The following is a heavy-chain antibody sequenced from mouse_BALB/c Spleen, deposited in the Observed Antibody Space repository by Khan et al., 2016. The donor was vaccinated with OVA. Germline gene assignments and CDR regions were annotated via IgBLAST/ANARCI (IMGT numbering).Heavy chain of an antibody. V-gene: IGHV9-2-1*01. CDR3: VRGRWEEGTWFAY. CDR1: GYTFTDYS. Sequence: QIQLVQSGPELKRPGETVKISCKSSGYTFTDYSMHWVKQAPGKGLKWMGWINTETGEPTYADDFKGRSAFSLETSTSPAYLQLNNLKHEDTATSCCVRGRWEEGTWFAYWGQGTLVTVSA. D-gene: IGHD4-1*01. J-gene: IGHJ3*01. CDR2: INTETGEP.